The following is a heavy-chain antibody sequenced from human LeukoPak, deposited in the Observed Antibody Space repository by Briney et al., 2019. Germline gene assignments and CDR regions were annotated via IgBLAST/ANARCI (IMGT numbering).Heavy chain of an antibody. V-gene: IGHV3-21*01. D-gene: IGHD3-3*01. CDR1: GFTFSSYS. Sequence: PGGSLRLSCAASGFTFSSYSMNWVRQAPGKGLEWVSSISSSSSYIYYADSVKGRFTISRDNAKTSLYLQMSSLRAEDTAVYYCASSDFWSGTVNDYWGQGTLVTVSS. J-gene: IGHJ4*02. CDR2: ISSSSSYI. CDR3: ASSDFWSGTVNDY.